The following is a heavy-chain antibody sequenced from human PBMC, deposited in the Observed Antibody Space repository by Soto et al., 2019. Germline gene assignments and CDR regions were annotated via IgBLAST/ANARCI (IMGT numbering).Heavy chain of an antibody. D-gene: IGHD6-19*01. CDR1: GGSISSYY. J-gene: IGHJ4*02. CDR3: ARQRIYGSGFDY. V-gene: IGHV4-59*08. Sequence: QVQLQESGPGLVKPSETLSLTCTVSGGSISSYYWSWIRQPPGKGLEWIGYISYSGSTNYNPSLRSRVTISVDTSKNQFSLKLSSVTAADTAVYYCARQRIYGSGFDYWGQGTLVTVSS. CDR2: ISYSGST.